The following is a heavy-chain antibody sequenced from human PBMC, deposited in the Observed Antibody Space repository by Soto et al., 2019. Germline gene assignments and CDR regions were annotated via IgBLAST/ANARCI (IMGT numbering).Heavy chain of an antibody. Sequence: QVTLKESGPVLVKPTETLTLTCTVSGFSLSNARVGVSWIRQPPGKALEWLAHIFSNDEKSYSTSLKSRLTISKDTSKSQVVLTMTNMDPVDTATYYCARAPLYGSGSYYNGGMDVWGQGTTVTVSS. J-gene: IGHJ6*02. V-gene: IGHV2-26*01. CDR3: ARAPLYGSGSYYNGGMDV. CDR2: IFSNDEK. CDR1: GFSLSNARVG. D-gene: IGHD3-10*01.